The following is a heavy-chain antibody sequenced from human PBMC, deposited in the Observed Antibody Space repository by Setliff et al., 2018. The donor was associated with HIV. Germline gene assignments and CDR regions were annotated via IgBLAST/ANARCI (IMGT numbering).Heavy chain of an antibody. CDR2: IFYSGSA. CDR1: GGSISSSSYY. CDR3: AREDSSYYYFDY. J-gene: IGHJ4*02. D-gene: IGHD6-6*01. Sequence: NPSETLSLTCTVSGGSISSSSYYWGWIRQPPGKGREWIGSIFYSGSANYNPSLRSPVAISVDTSKNQFSLKLTSVTAADTAVYYCAREDSSYYYFDYWGQGMSVTVSS. V-gene: IGHV4-39*02.